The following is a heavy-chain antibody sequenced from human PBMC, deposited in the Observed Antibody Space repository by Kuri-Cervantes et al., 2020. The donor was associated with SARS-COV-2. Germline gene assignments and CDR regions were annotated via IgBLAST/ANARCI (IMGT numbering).Heavy chain of an antibody. J-gene: IGHJ6*02. V-gene: IGHV4-4*02. D-gene: IGHD4-17*01. Sequence: SETLSLTCAVSGGSISSSNWWSWVRQPPGKGLEWIREIYHSGSTNYNPSLKSRVTISVDKSKNQFSLKLSSVTAADTAVYYCARKVGGGDLYYYGMDVWGQGTTVTVSS. CDR1: GGSISSSNW. CDR2: IYHSGST. CDR3: ARKVGGGDLYYYGMDV.